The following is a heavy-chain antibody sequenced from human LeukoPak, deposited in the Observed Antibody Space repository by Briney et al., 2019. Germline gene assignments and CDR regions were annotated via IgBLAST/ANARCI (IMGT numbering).Heavy chain of an antibody. J-gene: IGHJ4*02. CDR1: GFTFSSYA. CDR3: AKDEPRQQGASYYDYVWGSYGYYFDY. Sequence: GGSLRLSCAASGFTFSSYAMSWVRQAPGKGLERVSASSGSGGSTYYADSVKGRFTISRDNSKNTLYLQMNSLRAEDTAVYYCAKDEPRQQGASYYDYVWGSYGYYFDYWGQGTLVTVSS. CDR2: SSGSGGST. D-gene: IGHD3-16*01. V-gene: IGHV3-23*01.